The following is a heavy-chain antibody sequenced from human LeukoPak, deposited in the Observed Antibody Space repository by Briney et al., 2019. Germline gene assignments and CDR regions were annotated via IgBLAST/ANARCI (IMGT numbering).Heavy chain of an antibody. J-gene: IGHJ3*02. V-gene: IGHV4-59*01. Sequence: SETLSLTCTVSGGSISSYYWSWIRQPPGKGLKWIGNIYYSGYTTYSPSLRSRVTISVDTSKNQFSLRLSSVTAADTAVYFCARNYYNILTGYYADVFDIWGQGTMVTVSS. CDR3: ARNYYNILTGYYADVFDI. CDR2: IYYSGYT. CDR1: GGSISSYY. D-gene: IGHD3-9*01.